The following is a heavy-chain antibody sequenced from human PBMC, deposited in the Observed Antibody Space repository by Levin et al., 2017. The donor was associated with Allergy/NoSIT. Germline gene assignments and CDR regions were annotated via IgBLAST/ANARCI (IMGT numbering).Heavy chain of an antibody. CDR2: ISRSSSTI. CDR3: TTNAKFGEYGMDV. CDR1: GLTISSQR. V-gene: IGHV3-48*04. J-gene: IGHJ6*02. D-gene: IGHD3-10*01. Sequence: SCAASGLTISSQRMNWVRQAPGEGLEFVSYISRSSSTIKYADSVKGRFTISRDNAQNSLYLQMNSLRVEDTAIYYCTTNAKFGEYGMDVWGQGTTVTVSS.